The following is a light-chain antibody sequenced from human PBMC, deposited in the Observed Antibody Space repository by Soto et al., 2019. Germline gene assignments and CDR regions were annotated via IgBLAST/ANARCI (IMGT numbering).Light chain of an antibody. CDR1: QSVSSSY. CDR2: GAS. CDR3: QQHGSSPTWT. V-gene: IGKV3-20*01. J-gene: IGKJ1*01. Sequence: EIVLAQSPGTLSLSPGERATLSCRASQSVSSSYLAWYQHKPGQAPRLLIFGASSRATGIPDRFSGSGSGTDFTLTISRLEPEDFAVYYCQQHGSSPTWTFGQGTKVEIE.